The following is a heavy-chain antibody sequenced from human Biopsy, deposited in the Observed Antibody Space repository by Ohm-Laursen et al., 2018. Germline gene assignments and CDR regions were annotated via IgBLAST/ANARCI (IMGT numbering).Heavy chain of an antibody. V-gene: IGHV3-30*18. J-gene: IGHJ3*02. Sequence: LTLTCAASGFGMYSMHWVRQPPGKGLEWLAVIAYDGSNKYYAESVKGRFTISRDRSRDTVHLQMNSLRYEDTALYYCAKDGGQWLGGAFDIWGHGTMVSVSS. CDR2: IAYDGSNK. CDR1: GFGMYS. CDR3: AKDGGQWLGGAFDI. D-gene: IGHD6-19*01.